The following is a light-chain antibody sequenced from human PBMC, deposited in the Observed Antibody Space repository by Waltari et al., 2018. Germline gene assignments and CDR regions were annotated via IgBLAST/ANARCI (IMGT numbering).Light chain of an antibody. CDR1: ASDVGGYRY. CDR2: DVS. J-gene: IGLJ1*01. V-gene: IGLV2-8*01. Sequence: QSALTQPPSASGSPGQSVTISCTGTASDVGGYRYVSWCQQHPGKAPKLIIFDVSKRPSGVPGRFSGSKSGNPASLTVSGLQAEDEADYYCSSYAGSNNYVFGTGTKVTVL. CDR3: SSYAGSNNYV.